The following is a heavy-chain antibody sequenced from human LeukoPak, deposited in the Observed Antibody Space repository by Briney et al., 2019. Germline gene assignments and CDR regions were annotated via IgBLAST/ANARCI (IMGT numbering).Heavy chain of an antibody. J-gene: IGHJ4*02. D-gene: IGHD6-13*01. CDR1: GYTFTSYG. Sequence: ASVKVSCKASGYTFTSYGISWVRQAPGQGLEWMGWISAYNGNTNYAQKLQGRVTMTTDTSTSTAYMELRSLRSDDTAVYYCARDVYSIAAAGTFDYWGQGTLVTVSS. V-gene: IGHV1-18*01. CDR3: ARDVYSIAAAGTFDY. CDR2: ISAYNGNT.